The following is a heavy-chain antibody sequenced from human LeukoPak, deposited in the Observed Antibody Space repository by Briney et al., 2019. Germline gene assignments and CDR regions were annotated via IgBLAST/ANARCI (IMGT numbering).Heavy chain of an antibody. CDR3: ARATYSSGWYRRMDY. CDR1: GFTFSSYV. Sequence: PGRSLRLSCAASGFTFSSYVMHWVRQAPGKGLEWVAIISYDGSNEYYADSVKGRFTISRDNAKNSLYLEMNSLRAEDTAVYYCARATYSSGWYRRMDYWGQGTLVTVSS. V-gene: IGHV3-30*04. D-gene: IGHD6-19*01. CDR2: ISYDGSNE. J-gene: IGHJ4*02.